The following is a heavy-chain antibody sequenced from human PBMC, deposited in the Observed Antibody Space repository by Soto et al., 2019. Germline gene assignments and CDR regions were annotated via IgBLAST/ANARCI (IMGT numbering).Heavy chain of an antibody. D-gene: IGHD5-18*01. Sequence: SETLSLTCTVSGGSISSYYWSWIRQPPGKGLEWIGYIYYSGSTNYNPSLKSRVTISVDTSKNQFSLKLSSVTAADTAVYYCAREYSYGLGMDVWGQGTTVTVSS. J-gene: IGHJ6*02. CDR1: GGSISSYY. CDR3: AREYSYGLGMDV. CDR2: IYYSGST. V-gene: IGHV4-59*01.